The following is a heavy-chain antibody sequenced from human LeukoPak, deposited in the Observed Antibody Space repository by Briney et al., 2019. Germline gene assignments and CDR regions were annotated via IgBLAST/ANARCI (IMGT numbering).Heavy chain of an antibody. CDR1: GYTFIDYT. Sequence: ASVKVSCKASGYTFIDYTMHWLRQAPGQRLDWMGWINGGSGNTKYSPEFQGRVTITRDTSASTGYMELSSLRSEDTAVYYCASLSSGWSHLDYWGQGTLVTVSS. V-gene: IGHV1-3*01. CDR3: ASLSSGWSHLDY. CDR2: INGGSGNT. J-gene: IGHJ4*02. D-gene: IGHD6-19*01.